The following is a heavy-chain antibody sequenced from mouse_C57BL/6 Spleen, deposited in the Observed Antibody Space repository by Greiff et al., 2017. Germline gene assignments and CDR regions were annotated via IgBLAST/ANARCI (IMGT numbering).Heavy chain of an antibody. CDR3: ARRGYDDDGGGF. D-gene: IGHD2-4*01. CDR2: IYPGSGST. Sequence: QVQLQQPGAELVKPGASVKMSCKASGYTFTSYWITWVKQRPGQGLEWIGDIYPGSGSTNYNEKFKSKATLTVDTSSSTAYMQLSSLTSEDSAVXYCARRGYDDDGGGFWSQGTTLTVSS. V-gene: IGHV1-55*01. J-gene: IGHJ2*01. CDR1: GYTFTSYW.